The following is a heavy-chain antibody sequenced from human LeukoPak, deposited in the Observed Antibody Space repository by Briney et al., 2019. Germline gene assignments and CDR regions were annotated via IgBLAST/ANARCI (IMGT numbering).Heavy chain of an antibody. CDR2: ISAYNGNT. D-gene: IGHD3-22*01. CDR3: ARDGPFRYYYDSSGYYHPYYFDY. Sequence: GASVKVSCKVSGYTFTSYGISWVRQAPGQRLEWMGWISAYNGNTNYAQKLQGRVTMTTDTSTSTAYMELRSLRSDDTAVYYCARDGPFRYYYDSSGYYHPYYFDYWGQGTLVTVSS. V-gene: IGHV1-18*01. J-gene: IGHJ4*02. CDR1: GYTFTSYG.